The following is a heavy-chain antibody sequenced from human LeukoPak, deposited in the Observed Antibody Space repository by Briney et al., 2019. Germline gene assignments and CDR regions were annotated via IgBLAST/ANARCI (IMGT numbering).Heavy chain of an antibody. J-gene: IGHJ4*02. CDR2: ISYDGIVK. V-gene: IGHV3-30*04. CDR3: ANNIYGDYPDSFDY. CDR1: GFTFSSYA. Sequence: GRSLRLSCAASGFTFSSYAMHWVRQAPGKGLEWVAVISYDGIVKYNAGFVKGRFTISRDNSKNTAYLQMNSLRVEDTAVYYCANNIYGDYPDSFDYWGQGTLVTVSS. D-gene: IGHD4-17*01.